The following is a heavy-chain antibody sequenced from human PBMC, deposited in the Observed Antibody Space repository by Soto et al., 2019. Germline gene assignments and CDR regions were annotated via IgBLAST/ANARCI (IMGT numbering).Heavy chain of an antibody. CDR2: VSGSGGNT. CDR1: GFTFSNYA. Sequence: VQLLESGGGLVQPGGSLRLSCAASGFTFSNYAMSWVRQAPGKGLEWVSAVSGSGGNTYYADSVQGRFTISRDNSKNMLNLHMNSLRAEDTAVYYCAKLNLFVSAAAGRGPFDYWGQGTLVTVSS. V-gene: IGHV3-23*01. CDR3: AKLNLFVSAAAGRGPFDY. D-gene: IGHD6-13*01. J-gene: IGHJ4*02.